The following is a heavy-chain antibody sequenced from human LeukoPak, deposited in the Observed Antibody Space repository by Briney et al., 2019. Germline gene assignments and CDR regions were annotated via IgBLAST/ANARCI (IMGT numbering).Heavy chain of an antibody. J-gene: IGHJ4*02. Sequence: AETLTLTCTVSGCTISSYYWRWIRQPPGKGLEWMGYIYYSGSTNYDPSLMSRVTISLDKSKNQLSLKLSSVTAADTAVYFCARGRLSYFDYWGQGNLVTVSS. CDR3: ARGRLSYFDY. CDR2: IYYSGST. CDR1: GCTISSYY. V-gene: IGHV4-59*01. D-gene: IGHD3-16*02.